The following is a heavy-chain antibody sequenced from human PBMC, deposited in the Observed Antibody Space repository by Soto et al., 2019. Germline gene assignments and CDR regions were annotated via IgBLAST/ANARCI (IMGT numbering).Heavy chain of an antibody. V-gene: IGHV1-18*01. D-gene: IGHD3-10*02. CDR3: ARVMVRKFCSGTSRPYGLDV. CDR1: GYTFSSYG. J-gene: IGHJ6*02. Sequence: QVQLVQSGAEVKKPGASVKVSCKVSGYTFSSYGFTWVRQAPGHGLEWMGWITAYNNITAYAQKVQGRITMTTDTSTSTAFMELRSLRSDDTAVYYCARVMVRKFCSGTSRPYGLDVWGQGTTVTVSS. CDR2: ITAYNNIT.